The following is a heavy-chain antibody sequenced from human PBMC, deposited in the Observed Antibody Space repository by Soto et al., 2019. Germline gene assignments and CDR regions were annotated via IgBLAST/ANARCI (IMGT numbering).Heavy chain of an antibody. CDR1: GFSLSTSGVG. D-gene: IGHD3-3*01. J-gene: IGHJ4*02. V-gene: IGHV2-5*01. Sequence: QITLKESGPTLVKPTQTLTLTCTFSGFSLSTSGVGVGWIRQPPGKALEWLALIYWNDDKRYSPSLKSRLTITKDTSKNQVVLTMTNMDPVDTATYYCAHSQRRFLEWLPAVFDYWGQGTLVTVSS. CDR3: AHSQRRFLEWLPAVFDY. CDR2: IYWNDDK.